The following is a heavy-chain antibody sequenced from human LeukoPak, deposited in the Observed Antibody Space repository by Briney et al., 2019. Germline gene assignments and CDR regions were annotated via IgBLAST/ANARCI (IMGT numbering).Heavy chain of an antibody. V-gene: IGHV3-53*01. CDR1: GLTVSSNY. Sequence: PGGSLRLSCAASGLTVSSNYMSWVRQAPGKGLEWVSVIYSGGSTYYADSVKGRFTISRDNSKNTLYLQMNSLRAEDTAVYYCARGRILGASAFDYWGQGTLVTVSS. CDR2: IYSGGST. CDR3: ARGRILGASAFDY. D-gene: IGHD1-26*01. J-gene: IGHJ4*02.